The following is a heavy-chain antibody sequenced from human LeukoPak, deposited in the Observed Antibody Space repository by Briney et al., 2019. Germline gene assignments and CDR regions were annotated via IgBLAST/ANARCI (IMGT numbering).Heavy chain of an antibody. Sequence: GGSLRLSCAASGFTFSSYGMHWVRQAPGKGLEWVAVIWYDGSNKYYADSVKGRFTISRDNSKNTLYLQMNSLRAEDTAVYYCAREFLEWLLLPSTILFDYWGREPWSPSPQ. V-gene: IGHV3-33*01. CDR1: GFTFSSYG. CDR2: IWYDGSNK. J-gene: IGHJ4*02. D-gene: IGHD3-3*01. CDR3: AREFLEWLLLPSTILFDY.